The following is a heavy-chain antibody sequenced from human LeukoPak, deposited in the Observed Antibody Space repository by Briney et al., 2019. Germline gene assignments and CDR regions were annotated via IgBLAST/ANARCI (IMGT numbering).Heavy chain of an antibody. CDR1: GFTFSNNV. CDR2: ISGSGGST. J-gene: IGHJ1*01. CDR3: AKENYGDSTGGRFQH. D-gene: IGHD4-17*01. Sequence: TGGSLRLSCAASGFTFSNNVMSWVRQAPGKGLEWVSAISGSGGSTYYADSVKGRSTISRDNSKNTLYLQMNSLRAEDTAVYYCAKENYGDSTGGRFQHWGQGTLVTVSS. V-gene: IGHV3-23*01.